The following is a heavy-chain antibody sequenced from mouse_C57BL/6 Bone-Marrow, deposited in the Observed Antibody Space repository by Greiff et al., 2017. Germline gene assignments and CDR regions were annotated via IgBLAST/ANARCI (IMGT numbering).Heavy chain of an antibody. CDR3: TRYYGNYVWYV. J-gene: IGHJ1*03. V-gene: IGHV1-15*01. D-gene: IGHD2-1*01. CDR2: IDPETGGT. CDR1: GYTFTDYE. Sequence: QVQLQQSGAELVRPGASVTLSCKASGYTFTDYEMHWVKQTPVHGLEWIGAIDPETGGTAYNQKFKGKAILTADKSSSTAYMELRSLTSEDSAVYYCTRYYGNYVWYVWGTGTTVTVSS.